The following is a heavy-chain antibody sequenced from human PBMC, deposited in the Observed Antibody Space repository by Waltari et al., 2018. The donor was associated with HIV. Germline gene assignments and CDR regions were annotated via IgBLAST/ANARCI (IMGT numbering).Heavy chain of an antibody. J-gene: IGHJ6*02. D-gene: IGHD4-17*01. CDR3: ARPIRANYGDTGGVYYYGMDV. V-gene: IGHV3-23*01. Sequence: EVQLLESGGGLVQPGGSLRLSCAASGFTFSSYAMRWVRQAPGKGLEWVSAISGSGGSTYYADSVKGRFTISRDNSKNTLYLQMNSLRAEDTAVYYCARPIRANYGDTGGVYYYGMDVWGQGTTVTVSS. CDR1: GFTFSSYA. CDR2: ISGSGGST.